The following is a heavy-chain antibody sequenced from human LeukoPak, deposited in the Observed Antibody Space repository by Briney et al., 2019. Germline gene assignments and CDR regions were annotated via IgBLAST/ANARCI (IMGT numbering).Heavy chain of an antibody. Sequence: SETLSLTCTVSSYSINSGYYWGWIRQPPGKGLEWIGNIYRSGSTYYNPSLESRVTISIDMSKNQFSLQLNSVTPEDTAVYYCAREPLEAAAGTPPAFDIWGQGTMVTVSS. CDR1: SYSINSGYY. CDR2: IYRSGST. V-gene: IGHV4-38-2*02. J-gene: IGHJ3*02. CDR3: AREPLEAAAGTPPAFDI. D-gene: IGHD6-13*01.